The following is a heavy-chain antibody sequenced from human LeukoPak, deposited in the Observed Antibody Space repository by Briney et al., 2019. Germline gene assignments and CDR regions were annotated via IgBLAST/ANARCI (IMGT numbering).Heavy chain of an antibody. CDR2: ISYDGSNK. CDR1: GFTFSSYG. V-gene: IGHV3-33*08. D-gene: IGHD3-22*01. J-gene: IGHJ4*02. CDR3: ARDPYDYASSGLLTPYYFDY. Sequence: PGGSLRLSCAASGFTFSSYGMHWVRQAPGKGLEWVAVISYDGSNKYYADSVKGRFTISRDNSKNTLSLQMDSLRAEDTAVYYCARDPYDYASSGLLTPYYFDYWGQGTLVTVSS.